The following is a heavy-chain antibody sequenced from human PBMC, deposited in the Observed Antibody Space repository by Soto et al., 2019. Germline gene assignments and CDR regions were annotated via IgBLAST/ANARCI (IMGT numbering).Heavy chain of an antibody. V-gene: IGHV1-69*13. CDR1: GGTFSSYA. J-gene: IGHJ4*02. Sequence: VASVKVSCKASGGTFSSYAISWVRQAPGQGLEWMGGIIPIFGTANYAQKFQGRVTITADESTSTAYMELSSLRSEDTAVYYCARCDSCYGIGYYFDYWGQGXLVTVSS. CDR3: ARCDSCYGIGYYFDY. CDR2: IIPIFGTA. D-gene: IGHD2-15*01.